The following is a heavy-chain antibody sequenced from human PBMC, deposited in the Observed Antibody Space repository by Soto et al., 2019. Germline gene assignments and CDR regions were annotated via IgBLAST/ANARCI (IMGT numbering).Heavy chain of an antibody. Sequence: ESGGGLVQPGGSLRLSCAASGFTFNSYWMNWVRQSPGKGLEWVANIKRDRSEQHYVDSVKGRFTISTDKAKNSLYLLMNSLRGEDTAIYCCAKDGAASPFDYWGQGGLVTVS. CDR1: GFTFNSYW. CDR2: IKRDRSEQ. V-gene: IGHV3-7*01. D-gene: IGHD2-15*01. CDR3: AKDGAASPFDY. J-gene: IGHJ4*02.